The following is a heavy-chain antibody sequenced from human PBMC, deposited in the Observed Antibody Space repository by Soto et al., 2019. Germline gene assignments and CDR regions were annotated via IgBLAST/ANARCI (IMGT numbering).Heavy chain of an antibody. J-gene: IGHJ5*02. CDR3: ARVGRVESSIMFDP. CDR2: THTLGRP. CDR1: AGSLSPYY. V-gene: IGHV4-59*01. Sequence: PAETLSPTCAVSAGSLSPYYWNWIRQPPGKELGWIGYTHTLGRPNYTPSLKRRVTMSLDTSKNRSSRELTSVTSADMAVYYCARVGRVESSIMFDPWGQGIRVTSPQ. D-gene: IGHD3-3*01.